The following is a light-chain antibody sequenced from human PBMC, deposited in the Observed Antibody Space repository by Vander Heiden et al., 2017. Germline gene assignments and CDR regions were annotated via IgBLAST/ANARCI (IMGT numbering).Light chain of an antibody. V-gene: IGKV1-12*01. CDR1: QGISSW. CDR2: AAS. CDR3: QRANSFPQP. Sequence: DIQMTQSPSSVSASVGDRVTITCRASQGISSWLARYQQKPGKAPKLLIYAASSLQSGVPSRFSGSGSGTDFTLTIRSLHPEDFATYYCQRANSFPQPFGQGTKPEIK. J-gene: IGKJ2*01.